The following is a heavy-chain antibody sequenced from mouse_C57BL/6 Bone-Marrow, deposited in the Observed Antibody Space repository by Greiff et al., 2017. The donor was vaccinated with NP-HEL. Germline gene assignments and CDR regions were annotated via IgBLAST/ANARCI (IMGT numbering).Heavy chain of an antibody. V-gene: IGHV1-19*01. CDR3: ARQGWEFAY. CDR2: INPYNGGT. J-gene: IGHJ3*01. CDR1: GYTFTDYY. D-gene: IGHD1-1*02. Sequence: EVQLQQSGPVLVKPGASVKMSCKASGYTFTDYYMNWVKQSHGKSLEWIGVINPYNGGTSYNQKFKGKATLTVDKSSSTAYMELNSLTSEDSAVYYCARQGWEFAYWGQGTLVTVSA.